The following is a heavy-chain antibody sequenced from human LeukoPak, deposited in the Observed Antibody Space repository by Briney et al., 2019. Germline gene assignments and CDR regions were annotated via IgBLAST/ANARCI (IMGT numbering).Heavy chain of an antibody. D-gene: IGHD5-24*01. Sequence: PGGSLRLSCAASGFTFSSYAMSWVRQAPGKGLEWVSAISGSGGSTYYADSVKGRFTISRDNSKNTLYLQMNSLRAEDTAVYYCAKPPFGTKRRLHSALYYWGQGTLVTVSS. CDR3: AKPPFGTKRRLHSALYY. CDR1: GFTFSSYA. V-gene: IGHV3-23*01. J-gene: IGHJ4*02. CDR2: ISGSGGST.